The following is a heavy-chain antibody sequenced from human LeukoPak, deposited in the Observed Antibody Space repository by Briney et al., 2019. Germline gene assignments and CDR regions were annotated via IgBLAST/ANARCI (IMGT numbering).Heavy chain of an antibody. D-gene: IGHD6-13*01. J-gene: IGHJ4*02. CDR3: ASDDLGAAAAF. V-gene: IGHV1-8*01. CDR2: MNPNSGNT. CDR1: GYTFTSYD. Sequence: GASVKVSCKASGYTFTSYDINWVRQATGQGLEWMGWMNPNSGNTDYAQKFQGRVTMTRNTSISTAYMELSSLRSEDTAVYYCASDDLGAAAAFWGQGTLVTVSS.